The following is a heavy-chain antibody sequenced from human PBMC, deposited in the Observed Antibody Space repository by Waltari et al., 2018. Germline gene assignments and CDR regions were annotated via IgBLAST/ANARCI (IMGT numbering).Heavy chain of an antibody. CDR1: TFNSYG. CDR2: IWYDGSNK. J-gene: IGHJ4*02. V-gene: IGHV3-33*06. D-gene: IGHD3-10*01. CDR3: AKDSSMVAYFDY. Sequence: TFNSYGMHWVRQAPGKGLAWVAVIWYDGSNKYYADSVKGRFTISRDNSKNTLYLQMNSLRAEDTAMYYCAKDSSMVAYFDYWGQGTLVTVSS.